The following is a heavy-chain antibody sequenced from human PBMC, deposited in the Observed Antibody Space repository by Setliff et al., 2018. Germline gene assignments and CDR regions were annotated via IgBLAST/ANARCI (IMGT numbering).Heavy chain of an antibody. V-gene: IGHV1-2*06. CDR2: INPNSGGT. CDR3: ARGALYYDSSGYLGFDL. J-gene: IGHJ4*01. D-gene: IGHD3-22*01. Sequence: ASVKVSCKASGYTSTGYYMYWVRQAPGQGLEWMGRINPNSGGTNYAQKFQGRVTMTRDTSISTVYMELSRLRSDDTAVYYCARGALYYDSSGYLGFDLWGHGSLVTVSS. CDR1: GYTSTGYY.